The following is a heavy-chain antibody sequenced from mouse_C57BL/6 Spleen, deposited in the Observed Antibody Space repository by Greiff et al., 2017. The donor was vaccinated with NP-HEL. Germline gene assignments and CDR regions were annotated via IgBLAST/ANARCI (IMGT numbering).Heavy chain of an antibody. CDR3: ARDRTPSDY. J-gene: IGHJ4*01. CDR2: ISDGGSYT. Sequence: EVQGVESGGGLVKPGGSLKLSCAASGFTFSSYAMSWVRQTPEKRLEWVATISDGGSYTYYPDNVKGRFTISRDNAKNNLYLQMSHLKSEDTAMYYCARDRTPSDYWGQGTSVTVSS. CDR1: GFTFSSYA. V-gene: IGHV5-4*01.